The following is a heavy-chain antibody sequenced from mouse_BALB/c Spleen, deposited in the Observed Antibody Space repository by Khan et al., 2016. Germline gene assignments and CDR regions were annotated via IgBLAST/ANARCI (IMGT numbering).Heavy chain of an antibody. J-gene: IGHJ4*01. V-gene: IGHV9-3-1*01. CDR1: GYTFTNYG. D-gene: IGHD2-3*01. CDR2: INTYTGEP. CDR3: SRRRIYDGYCDAMDY. Sequence: QIQLVQSGPELKKPGETVKISCKASGYTFTNYGMNWVKQAPGKGLKWMGWINTYTGEPTYADDFKGRFAFSLETSASTAYLQINNLKNEDTATXFCSRRRIYDGYCDAMDYWGQGTSVTVSS.